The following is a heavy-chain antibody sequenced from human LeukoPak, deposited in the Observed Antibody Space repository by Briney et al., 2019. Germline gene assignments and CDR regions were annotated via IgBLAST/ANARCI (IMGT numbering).Heavy chain of an antibody. CDR3: ARAYSSSWYFGY. D-gene: IGHD6-13*01. CDR2: ISGSGSST. V-gene: IGHV3-23*01. CDR1: GFTFSSYA. J-gene: IGHJ4*02. Sequence: GGSLRLSCAASGFTFSSYAMTWVRQAPGKGLEWVSVISGSGSSTYYADSVKGRFTISRDNSKNTLYLQMNSLRAEDTAVYSCARAYSSSWYFGYWGQGTLVTVSS.